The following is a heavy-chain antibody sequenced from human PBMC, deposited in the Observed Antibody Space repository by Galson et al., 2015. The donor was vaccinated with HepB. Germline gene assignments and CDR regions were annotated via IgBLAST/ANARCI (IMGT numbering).Heavy chain of an antibody. V-gene: IGHV4-30-4*07. D-gene: IGHD6-6*01. J-gene: IGHJ6*03. CDR1: GGSISSGGYS. Sequence: TLSLTCAVSGGSISSGGYSWSWIRQPPGKGLEWIGYIYYSGSTYYNPSLKSRVTISVDTSKNQFSLKLSSVTAADTAVYYCARAVREAYYYYYYMDVWGKGTTVTVSS. CDR3: ARAVREAYYYYYYMDV. CDR2: IYYSGST.